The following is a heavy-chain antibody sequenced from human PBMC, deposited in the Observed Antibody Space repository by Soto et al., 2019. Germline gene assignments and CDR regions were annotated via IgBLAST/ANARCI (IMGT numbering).Heavy chain of an antibody. Sequence: QVQLEQSGAEVKKPGASVKVSCKASGYTFTSYEINWVRQATGQGLEWMGWMNPNSGDTGFAQNFQGRVTMTSSTSTSTAYMELSSLRSEDTAVYYCARYNYYEMDYFDYWGQGTLVTVSS. D-gene: IGHD3-22*01. CDR3: ARYNYYEMDYFDY. CDR2: MNPNSGDT. V-gene: IGHV1-8*01. CDR1: GYTFTSYE. J-gene: IGHJ4*02.